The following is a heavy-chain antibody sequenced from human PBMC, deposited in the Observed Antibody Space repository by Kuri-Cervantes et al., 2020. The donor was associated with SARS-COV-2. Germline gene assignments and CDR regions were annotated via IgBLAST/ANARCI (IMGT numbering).Heavy chain of an antibody. CDR3: ARDPTIAAAATNFDY. V-gene: IGHV1-2*02. D-gene: IGHD6-13*01. Sequence: ASVKVSCKASGYTFTGYYMHWVRQAPGQGLEWMGWINPNSGGTNYAQKLQGRVTMTTDTSTSTAYMELRSLRSDDTAVYYCARDPTIAAAATNFDYWGQGTLVTVSS. J-gene: IGHJ4*02. CDR2: INPNSGGT. CDR1: GYTFTGYY.